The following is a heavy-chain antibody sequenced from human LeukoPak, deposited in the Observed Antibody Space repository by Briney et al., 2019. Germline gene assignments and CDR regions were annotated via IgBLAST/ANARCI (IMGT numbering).Heavy chain of an antibody. D-gene: IGHD3-10*01. CDR1: GGSISSSSYY. J-gene: IGHJ4*02. Sequence: PSETLSLTCTVSGGSISSSSYYWSWIRQPPGKGLEWIGYIYYSGSTNFNPSLKSRVTISVDTSKNQFSLKLSSVTAADTAVYYCARQGSEEDYWGQGTLVTVSS. CDR3: ARQGSEEDY. V-gene: IGHV4-61*05. CDR2: IYYSGST.